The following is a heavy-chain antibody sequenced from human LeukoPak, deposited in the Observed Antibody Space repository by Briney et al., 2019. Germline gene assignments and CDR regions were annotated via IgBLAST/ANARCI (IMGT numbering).Heavy chain of an antibody. CDR1: GGSISSDY. J-gene: IGHJ4*02. V-gene: IGHV4-59*01. CDR2: ISNSGST. D-gene: IGHD1-26*01. Sequence: PSETLSLTCTVSGGSISSDYWSWIRQPPGKGPEWIGHISNSGSTYYSPSLSSRVTISLDTSKNQFSLKLRSVTAADTAVYYCARGGASSIPLDYWGRGTLVTVSS. CDR3: ARGGASSIPLDY.